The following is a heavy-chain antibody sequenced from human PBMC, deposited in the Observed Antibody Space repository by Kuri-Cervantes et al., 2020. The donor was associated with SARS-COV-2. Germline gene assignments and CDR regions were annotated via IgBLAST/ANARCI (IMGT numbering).Heavy chain of an antibody. D-gene: IGHD3-3*01. Sequence: GGSLRPPCAASGFTFSSYAMSWVRQAPGKGLEWVSAISGSGGSTYYADSVKGRFTISRDNSKNTLYLQMNSLRAEDTAVYYCASELFGVVPEQDHQGDAFDIWGQGTMVTVSS. J-gene: IGHJ3*02. CDR1: GFTFSSYA. CDR3: ASELFGVVPEQDHQGDAFDI. V-gene: IGHV3-23*01. CDR2: ISGSGGST.